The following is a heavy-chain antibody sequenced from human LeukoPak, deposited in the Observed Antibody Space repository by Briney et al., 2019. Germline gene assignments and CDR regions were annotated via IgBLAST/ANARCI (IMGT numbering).Heavy chain of an antibody. J-gene: IGHJ4*02. V-gene: IGHV3-23*01. CDR2: ISGSGGST. Sequence: GGSLRLSCAASGFTFSSYSMNWVRQAPGKGLEWVSAISGSGGSTYYADSVKGRFTISRDNSKNTLYLQMNSLRAEDTAVYYCAKAITVVTPEYFDYWGQGTLVTVSS. CDR3: AKAITVVTPEYFDY. CDR1: GFTFSSYS. D-gene: IGHD4-23*01.